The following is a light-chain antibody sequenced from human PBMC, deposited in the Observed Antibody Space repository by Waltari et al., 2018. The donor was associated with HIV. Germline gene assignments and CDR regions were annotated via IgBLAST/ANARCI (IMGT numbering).Light chain of an antibody. CDR2: RTN. J-gene: IGLJ1*01. Sequence: QAGLTQPPSVSNDLTQTATLTCPGDSNNVAYRGAAWLQQHQGHPPKPLSYRTNNRPSGISERFSASRSGNTDSLTITGLRPEDEADYYCSAWDKRLSGYVFGSGTRVTVL. V-gene: IGLV10-54*04. CDR3: SAWDKRLSGYV. CDR1: SNNVAYRG.